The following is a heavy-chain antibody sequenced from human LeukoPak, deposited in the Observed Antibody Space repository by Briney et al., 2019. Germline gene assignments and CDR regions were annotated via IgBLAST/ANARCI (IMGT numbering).Heavy chain of an antibody. CDR3: VRMTHSGNSFDH. V-gene: IGHV3-48*04. Sequence: GGSLRLSCAASGFAFSSYNMNWVRQAPGKGLEWVSYISYTSNTIYYADSVKGRLAISRDNAKDSLYLQLSSLKTEDTAGYYCVRMTHSGNSFDHWGQGTLVIVSS. CDR1: GFAFSSYN. J-gene: IGHJ4*02. D-gene: IGHD6-25*01. CDR2: ISYTSNTI.